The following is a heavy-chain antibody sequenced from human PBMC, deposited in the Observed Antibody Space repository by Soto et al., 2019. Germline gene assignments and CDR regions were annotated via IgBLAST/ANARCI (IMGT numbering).Heavy chain of an antibody. CDR3: ARHGAAPDYFDY. CDR1: GVSISSSSYY. D-gene: IGHD6-6*01. V-gene: IGHV4-39*01. CDR2: IYYSGST. Sequence: SETLSLTCTVSGVSISSSSYYWGWIRQPPGKGLEWIGSIYYSGSTYYNPSLKSRVTISVDTSKNQFSLKLSSVTAADTAAYYCARHGAAPDYFDYWGQGTLVTVSS. J-gene: IGHJ4*02.